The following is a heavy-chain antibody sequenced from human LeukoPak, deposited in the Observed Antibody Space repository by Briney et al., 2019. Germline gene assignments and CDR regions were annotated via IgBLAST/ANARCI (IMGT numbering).Heavy chain of an antibody. CDR1: GGTFSSYA. Sequence: ASVKVSCKASGGTFSSYAISWVRQAPGQGLEWMGGIIPIFGTANYAQKFQGRVTITADKSTSTAYMELSSLRSEDTVVYYCARGVDIVAGGFDYWGQGTLSPSPQ. CDR3: ARGVDIVAGGFDY. D-gene: IGHD2-15*01. J-gene: IGHJ4*02. V-gene: IGHV1-69*06. CDR2: IIPIFGTA.